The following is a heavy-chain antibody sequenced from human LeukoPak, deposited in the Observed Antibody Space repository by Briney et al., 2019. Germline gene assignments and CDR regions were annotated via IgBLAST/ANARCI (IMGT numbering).Heavy chain of an antibody. CDR1: SGSISSYH. D-gene: IGHD1-26*01. CDR2: IYYTGST. V-gene: IGHV4-59*08. CDR3: ASEIVGVNS. Sequence: SETLSLTCTVSSGSISSYHWSWIRQPPGKGLEWIGSIYYTGSTNYNPSLKSRVTISVDTSKNQFSLKLSSVTAADTAVYYCASEIVGVNSWGQGSLVTVSS. J-gene: IGHJ4*02.